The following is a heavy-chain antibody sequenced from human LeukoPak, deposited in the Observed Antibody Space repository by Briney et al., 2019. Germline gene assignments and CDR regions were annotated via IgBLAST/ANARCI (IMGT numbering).Heavy chain of an antibody. Sequence: GESLRLSCAASGFTFTTYFMNWVRQAPGKGLEWVSSISSSSSYIYYADSVKGRFTISRDNSKNTVSLQMDSLRAEDAAIYYCAGDKTTGGYYEFDYWGQGTLVTVSP. V-gene: IGHV3-21*04. CDR1: GFTFTTYF. J-gene: IGHJ4*02. CDR3: AGDKTTGGYYEFDY. CDR2: ISSSSSYI. D-gene: IGHD1-26*01.